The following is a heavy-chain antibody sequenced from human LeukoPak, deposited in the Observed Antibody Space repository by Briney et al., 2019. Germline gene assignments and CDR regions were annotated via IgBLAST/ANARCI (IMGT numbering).Heavy chain of an antibody. D-gene: IGHD5-18*01. J-gene: IGHJ4*02. CDR3: ARSRGYSYGRVDY. CDR2: INHSGST. Sequence: SETLSLTCAVYGGSFSGYYWSWIRQPPGKGLEWIGEINHSGSTNYNPSLKSRVTISVDTSKNQFSLKLSSVTAADTAVYYCARSRGYSYGRVDYWGQGTLVTVSS. V-gene: IGHV4-34*01. CDR1: GGSFSGYY.